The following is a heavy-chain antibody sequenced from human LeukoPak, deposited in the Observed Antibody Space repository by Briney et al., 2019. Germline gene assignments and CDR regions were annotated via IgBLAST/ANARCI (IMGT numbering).Heavy chain of an antibody. Sequence: SETLSLTCTVSGGSISSYYWSWIRQPPGKGLEWIGYIYYSGSTNYNPSLKSRVTMSVDTSKNQFSLKLSSVTAADTAVYYCARGNWNDVSQNWFDPWGQGTLVTVSS. CDR2: IYYSGST. D-gene: IGHD1-1*01. CDR3: ARGNWNDVSQNWFDP. J-gene: IGHJ5*02. V-gene: IGHV4-59*12. CDR1: GGSISSYY.